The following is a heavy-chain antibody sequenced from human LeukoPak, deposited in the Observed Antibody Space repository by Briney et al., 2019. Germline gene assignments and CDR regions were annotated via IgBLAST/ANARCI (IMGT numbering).Heavy chain of an antibody. Sequence: SETLSLTCAVYGGSFSGYYWSWIRQPPGKGLEWIGEINHSGSTNYNPSLKSRVTISVDTSKNQFSLKLSSATAADTAVYYCARGYSSVGNYWGQGTLVTVSS. CDR3: ARGYSSVGNY. CDR1: GGSFSGYY. D-gene: IGHD3-22*01. V-gene: IGHV4-34*01. CDR2: INHSGST. J-gene: IGHJ4*02.